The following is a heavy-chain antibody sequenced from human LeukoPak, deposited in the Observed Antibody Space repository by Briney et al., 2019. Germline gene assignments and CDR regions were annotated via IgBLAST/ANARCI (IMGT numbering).Heavy chain of an antibody. CDR3: AKGRAQYYYYLDV. CDR1: GYTFTSYY. J-gene: IGHJ6*03. CDR2: IVPIFGTV. Sequence: EASVKVSCKASGYTFTSYYMHWVRQAPGQGLEWMGGIVPIFGTVDKAQNFQGRVTITADKSTNTAYMEVSSLTSEDTAVYYCAKGRAQYYYYLDVWGKGTTVTVSS. V-gene: IGHV1-69*06.